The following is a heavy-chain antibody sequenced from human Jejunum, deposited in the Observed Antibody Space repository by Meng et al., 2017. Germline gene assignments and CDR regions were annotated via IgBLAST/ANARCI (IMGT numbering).Heavy chain of an antibody. CDR1: GGSISDNNW. CDR2: ISHTGRI. J-gene: IGHJ5*02. Sequence: QVHRQESVPGLVKPSGTLSLSCPVSGGSISDNNWWSWVRQPPGKGLEWIGEISHTGRINYNPSLKSRVTMSLDKSKNQFSLDLTSVTGADTAVYYCARDLLDPNIAATGWFDPWGQGTLVTVSS. V-gene: IGHV4-4*02. D-gene: IGHD2/OR15-2a*01. CDR3: ARDLLDPNIAATGWFDP.